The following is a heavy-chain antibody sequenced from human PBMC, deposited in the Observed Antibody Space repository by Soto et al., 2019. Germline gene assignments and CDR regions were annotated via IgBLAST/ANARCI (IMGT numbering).Heavy chain of an antibody. CDR3: AKALIKQWLARTINYYYGMDV. J-gene: IGHJ6*02. V-gene: IGHV3-30*18. CDR1: GFTFISYG. D-gene: IGHD6-19*01. CDR2: ISYDGSNK. Sequence: GGSLRLSCAASGFTFISYGMHWVRQAPGKGLEWVAVISYDGSNKYYADSVKGRFTISRDNSKNTLYLQMNSLRAEDTAVYYCAKALIKQWLARTINYYYGMDVWGQGTTVTVSS.